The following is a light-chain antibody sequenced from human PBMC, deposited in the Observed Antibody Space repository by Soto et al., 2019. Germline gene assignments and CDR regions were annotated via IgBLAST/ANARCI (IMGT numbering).Light chain of an antibody. CDR1: QSVGSF. J-gene: IGKJ1*01. V-gene: IGKV3-11*01. CDR3: QQYNSYPWT. CDR2: DAS. Sequence: EIVLTQSPATLSLSPGERATLSCRASQSVGSFLAWYQQKSGQTPRLLIYDASNRAPGIPARFGGSGSRTEFTLTISSLQPDDFATYYCQQYNSYPWTFGQGTKVEIK.